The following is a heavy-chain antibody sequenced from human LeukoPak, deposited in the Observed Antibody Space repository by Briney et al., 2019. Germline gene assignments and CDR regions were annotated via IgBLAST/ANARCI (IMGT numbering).Heavy chain of an antibody. CDR3: ANSIRFYCGGGSCSGDGFDY. V-gene: IGHV4-39*01. CDR2: FYNSGST. D-gene: IGHD2-15*01. Sequence: SETLSLTCTVSGGSISSSNYYWGWIRQPPGKGLEWIGSFYNSGSTYYNPSLKSRVIISVDTSKNQFSLKLSSVTAADTAVYYCANSIRFYCGGGSCSGDGFDYWGQGTLVIVSS. CDR1: GGSISSSNYY. J-gene: IGHJ4*02.